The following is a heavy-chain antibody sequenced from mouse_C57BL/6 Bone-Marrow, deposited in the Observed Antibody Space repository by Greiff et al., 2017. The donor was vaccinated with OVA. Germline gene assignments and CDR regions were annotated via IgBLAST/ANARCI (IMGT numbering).Heavy chain of an antibody. CDR2: FYPGSGSI. Sequence: VKLQESGAELVKPGASVKLSCKASGYTFTEYTIHWVKQRSGQGLEWIGWFYPGSGSIKYNEKFKDKATLTADKSSSTVYMELSRLTSEDSAVYFCARHEENYGSSYDYYAMDYWGQGTSVTVSS. D-gene: IGHD1-1*01. V-gene: IGHV1-62-2*01. J-gene: IGHJ4*01. CDR1: GYTFTEYT. CDR3: ARHEENYGSSYDYYAMDY.